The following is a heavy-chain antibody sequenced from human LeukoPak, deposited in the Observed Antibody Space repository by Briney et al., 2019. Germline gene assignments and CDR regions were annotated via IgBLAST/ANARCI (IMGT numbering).Heavy chain of an antibody. J-gene: IGHJ4*02. CDR3: ARVTGLPDY. D-gene: IGHD2-8*02. V-gene: IGHV1-8*01. Sequence: GASVKVSCKASGYTFTSYDINWVRQATGQGLEWMGWMNPKSGYTGYAQKFQGKVTMTRDTSISTAYMQVSSLTFDDTAIYYCARVTGLPDYWGQGTLVTVSA. CDR2: MNPKSGYT. CDR1: GYTFTSYD.